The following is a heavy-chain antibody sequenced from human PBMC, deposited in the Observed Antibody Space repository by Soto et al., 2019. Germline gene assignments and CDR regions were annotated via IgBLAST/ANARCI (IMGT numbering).Heavy chain of an antibody. CDR2: ISSSSSYI. J-gene: IGHJ4*02. V-gene: IGHV3-21*01. CDR1: GFTFSSYS. Sequence: EVQLVESGGGLVKPGGSLRLSCAASGFTFSSYSMNWVRQAPGKGLEWVSSISSSSSYIYYADSVKGRFTISRDHAKIALYLQMNSRSAEDRAVYYCARGYSSLPYYFDYWGQGTLVTVSS. CDR3: ARGYSSLPYYFDY. D-gene: IGHD6-13*01.